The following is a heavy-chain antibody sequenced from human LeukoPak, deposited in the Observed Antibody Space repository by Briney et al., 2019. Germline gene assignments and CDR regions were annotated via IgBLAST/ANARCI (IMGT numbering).Heavy chain of an antibody. CDR2: ISGSGGST. CDR1: GFTFSSYA. Sequence: RSGGSLRLSCAASGFTFSSYAMGWVRQAPGKWREWVSAISGSGGSTYYADSVKGRFTISRDNSKNTLYLQMNSLRAEDTAVYYCAKDLSRFRETPFEFLGQGTLVTVSS. CDR3: AKDLSRFRETPFEF. D-gene: IGHD4-23*01. V-gene: IGHV3-23*01. J-gene: IGHJ4*02.